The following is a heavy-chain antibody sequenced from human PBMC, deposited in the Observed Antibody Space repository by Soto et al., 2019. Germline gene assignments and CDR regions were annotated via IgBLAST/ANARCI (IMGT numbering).Heavy chain of an antibody. CDR1: GFTFSSYA. CDR2: ISYDGSNK. Sequence: GGSLRLSCAASGFTFSSYAMHWVRQAPGKGLEWVAVISYDGSNKYYADSVKGRFTISRDNSKNTLYLQMNSLRAEDTAVYYCARDLYSSSWLGDFDYWGQGTLVTVSS. CDR3: ARDLYSSSWLGDFDY. J-gene: IGHJ4*02. D-gene: IGHD6-13*01. V-gene: IGHV3-30-3*01.